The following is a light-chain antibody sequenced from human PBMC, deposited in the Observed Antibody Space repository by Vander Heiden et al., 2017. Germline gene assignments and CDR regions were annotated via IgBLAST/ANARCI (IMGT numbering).Light chain of an antibody. CDR3: MQTLQTPWT. J-gene: IGKJ1*01. Sequence: DILMTQSPLSLPVTPGEPASISCRSSQSLLHGTGYNYLHWYLQKPGQSPQLLIYLGSLRTSGVPDRFSGSGSGTDFTLKISRVEAEDVGVYYCMQTLQTPWTFGQGTKVEIK. V-gene: IGKV2-28*01. CDR1: QSLLHGTGYNY. CDR2: LGS.